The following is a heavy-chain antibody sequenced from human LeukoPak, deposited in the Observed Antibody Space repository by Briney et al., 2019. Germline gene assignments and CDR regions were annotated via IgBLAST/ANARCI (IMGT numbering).Heavy chain of an antibody. Sequence: PSETLSLTCTVSGGSISSDNYQWSWIRQPPGKGLEWIGYINYSGSTYYSPSLKSRVTISVDTSKNQFFLKLSSVTAADTAAYYCARLGAPSPTVTKFIQFDYWGQGTLVTVSS. CDR1: GGSISSDNYQ. CDR3: ARLGAPSPTVTKFIQFDY. D-gene: IGHD4-17*01. CDR2: INYSGST. V-gene: IGHV4-30-4*01. J-gene: IGHJ4*02.